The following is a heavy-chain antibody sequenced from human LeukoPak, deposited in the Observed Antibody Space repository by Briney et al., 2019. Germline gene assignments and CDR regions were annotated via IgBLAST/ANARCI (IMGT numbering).Heavy chain of an antibody. Sequence: ASVKVSCKASGYTFTGYYMHWVRQAPGQGLEWMGWINPNSGGTNYAQKFQGRVTMTRDTSISTAYMEPSRLRSDDTAVYYCARMEWLLHGLFDYWGQGTLVTVSS. CDR2: INPNSGGT. CDR3: ARMEWLLHGLFDY. J-gene: IGHJ4*02. CDR1: GYTFTGYY. V-gene: IGHV1-2*02. D-gene: IGHD3-3*01.